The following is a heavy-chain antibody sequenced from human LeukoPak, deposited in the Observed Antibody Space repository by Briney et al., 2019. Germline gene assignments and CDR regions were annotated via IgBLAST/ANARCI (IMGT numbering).Heavy chain of an antibody. CDR3: ERNEYSSSYDY. Sequence: ASVRVSCTASGYTFTSYGISWVRQAPGQGREWMGWISAYNGNTNYAQKLQGRVTITTDTSTSTAYMELRSVRSDDTAVYYCERNEYSSSYDYWGQGTLVTVSS. CDR2: ISAYNGNT. V-gene: IGHV1-18*01. J-gene: IGHJ4*02. D-gene: IGHD6-6*01. CDR1: GYTFTSYG.